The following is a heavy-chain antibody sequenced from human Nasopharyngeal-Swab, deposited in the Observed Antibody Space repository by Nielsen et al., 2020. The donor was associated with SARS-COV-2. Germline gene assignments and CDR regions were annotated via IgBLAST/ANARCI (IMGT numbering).Heavy chain of an antibody. CDR1: GGSISSGSYY. CDR3: ARGQATGLVVVTSSGYFDL. V-gene: IGHV4-61*02. CDR2: MYTSGST. Sequence: SETLSLTCTVSGGSISSGSYYWGWIRQPAGKGLEWIGRMYTSGSTTYNPSLKSRVTISVDTSKNQLSLKLSSVTAADTAVYYCARGQATGLVVVTSSGYFDLWGRGTLVTASS. J-gene: IGHJ2*01. D-gene: IGHD2-21*02.